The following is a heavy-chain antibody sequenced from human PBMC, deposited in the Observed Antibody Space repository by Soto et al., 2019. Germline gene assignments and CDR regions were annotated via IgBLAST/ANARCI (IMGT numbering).Heavy chain of an antibody. D-gene: IGHD6-13*01. V-gene: IGHV5-51*01. Sequence: GESLKISCKGSGYNFNRYWIGWVRQMPGKGLEWMGVIYPGDSDTRYSPSLQGQVTISADKSSSAAYLQWSSLQASDTATYYCARSLVNGTSEASDIWGQGTIVTVSS. CDR3: ARSLVNGTSEASDI. CDR1: GYNFNRYW. CDR2: IYPGDSDT. J-gene: IGHJ3*02.